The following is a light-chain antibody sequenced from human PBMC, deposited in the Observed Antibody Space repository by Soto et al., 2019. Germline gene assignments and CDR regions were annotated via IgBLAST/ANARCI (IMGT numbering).Light chain of an antibody. CDR2: GAS. CDR1: RVIGDW. V-gene: IGKV1-12*01. J-gene: IGKJ4*01. CDR3: QQANNFPLT. Sequence: DIQMTQSPSSVSASVGDTVSITCRASRVIGDWLAWYQHKPGKVPKLLIYGASTLQSGVPSRFSASGVGTDFTLTISTLQPEDFATYSCQQANNFPLTFGGGTKVEIK.